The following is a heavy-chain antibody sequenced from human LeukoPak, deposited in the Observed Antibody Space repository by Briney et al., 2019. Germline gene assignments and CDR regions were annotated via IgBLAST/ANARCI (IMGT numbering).Heavy chain of an antibody. CDR3: ARAGYYDSSGYYGNDAFDI. J-gene: IGHJ3*02. V-gene: IGHV3-53*01. D-gene: IGHD3-22*01. CDR2: IYSGGST. CDR1: GFTVSSNY. Sequence: GGSLRLSCAASGFTVSSNYMSWVRQAPGKGLEWVSVIYSGGSTYYADSVKGRFTISRDNSKNTLYLQMNSLRAEGTAVYYCARAGYYDSSGYYGNDAFDIWGQGTMVTVSS.